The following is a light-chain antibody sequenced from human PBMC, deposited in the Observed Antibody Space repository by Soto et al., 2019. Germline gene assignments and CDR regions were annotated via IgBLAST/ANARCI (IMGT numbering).Light chain of an antibody. J-gene: IGKJ5*01. Sequence: EIVLTHSPGTLSLSPGERAALSGSASQSVTSDYLAWYQQKPGQAPRLLIHGASSRATGIPARFSGSGSGTDFTLTISSLEPEDFAVYYCQQRSNWPPITFGQGTRLEIK. V-gene: IGKV3D-20*02. CDR2: GAS. CDR1: QSVTSDY. CDR3: QQRSNWPPIT.